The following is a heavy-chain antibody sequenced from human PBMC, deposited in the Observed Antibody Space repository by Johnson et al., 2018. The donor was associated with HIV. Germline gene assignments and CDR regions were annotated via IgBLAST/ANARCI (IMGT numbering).Heavy chain of an antibody. CDR2: INWSGGRI. CDR3: ARRAGYSGQWLVQTVDAFDI. J-gene: IGHJ3*02. Sequence: VQLVESGGGVVRPGGSLRLSCAASGFKFDDYGMSWVRQAPGKGLEWVSGINWSGGRIGDADSVKGRLTISRDNAKKSLHLQMNSLRSEDTALYYCARRAGYSGQWLVQTVDAFDIWGQGAMVTVSS. D-gene: IGHD6-19*01. V-gene: IGHV3-20*04. CDR1: GFKFDDYG.